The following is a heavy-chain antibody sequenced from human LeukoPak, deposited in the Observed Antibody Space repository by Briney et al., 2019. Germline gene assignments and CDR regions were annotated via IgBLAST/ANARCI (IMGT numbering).Heavy chain of an antibody. V-gene: IGHV3-21*01. CDR1: GFTFSSYA. CDR2: ITSSSSYI. CDR3: ARVGDYYDSPGYYYFDY. Sequence: GGSLRLSCAASGFTFSSYAMNWVRQAPGKGLEWVSSITSSSSYIFYADSLKGRFTISRDNAKNSLFLQMNSLRAEDSAVYYCARVGDYYDSPGYYYFDYWGQGTLVSV. J-gene: IGHJ4*02. D-gene: IGHD3-22*01.